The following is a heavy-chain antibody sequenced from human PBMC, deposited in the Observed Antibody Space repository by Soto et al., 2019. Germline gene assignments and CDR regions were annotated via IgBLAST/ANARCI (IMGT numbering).Heavy chain of an antibody. CDR2: IFYSGTT. Sequence: SETLSLTCSVSGGSISSGYYYWSWIRQPPGKGLEWIGHIFYSGTTYYNPSLKSRLTISVDTSKNHFSLRLTSVTAADTAVYYCARDLWVEPELYYYGMDVWGQGTTVTVSS. CDR3: ARDLWVEPELYYYGMDV. J-gene: IGHJ6*02. CDR1: GGSISSGYYY. D-gene: IGHD1-1*01. V-gene: IGHV4-30-4*01.